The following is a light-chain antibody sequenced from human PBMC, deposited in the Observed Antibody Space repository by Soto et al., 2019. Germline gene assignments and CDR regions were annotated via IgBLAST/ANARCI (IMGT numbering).Light chain of an antibody. V-gene: IGKV3-15*01. CDR1: QRVGIN. CDR3: QQYDGWPRT. CDR2: SAS. Sequence: EIVMTQSPATLSFSPGETATLSCRASQRVGINLAWYQQKPGQAPRLLIYSASTRASGIPDRFSGSGSGTEFTLTISSLQSEDFAFFYCQQYDGWPRTFGQGTKVDIK. J-gene: IGKJ1*01.